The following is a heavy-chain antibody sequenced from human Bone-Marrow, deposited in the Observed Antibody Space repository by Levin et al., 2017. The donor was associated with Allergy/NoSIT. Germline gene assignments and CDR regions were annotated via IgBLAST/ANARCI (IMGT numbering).Heavy chain of an antibody. J-gene: IGHJ6*03. V-gene: IGHV4-61*09. Sequence: PSETLSLTCTVSGVSITSGSYYWSWIRQPAGKGLEWIGHSYTSGNITYNPSLKSRVTISLDTSKIQFSLKLRSVTAADTAVYYCARVLQYSYYYTDVWGKGTMVTVSS. D-gene: IGHD2-21*01. CDR2: SYTSGNI. CDR1: GVSITSGSYY. CDR3: ARVLQYSYYYTDV.